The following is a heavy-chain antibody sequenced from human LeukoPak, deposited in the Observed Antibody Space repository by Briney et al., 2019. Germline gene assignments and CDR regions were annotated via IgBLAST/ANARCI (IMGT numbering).Heavy chain of an antibody. CDR3: ARESGSSRFFDY. V-gene: IGHV3-74*01. CDR1: GFTFSSHW. D-gene: IGHD6-6*01. Sequence: GGSLRLSCAASGFTFSSHWMHWVRHAPGEGLVWVSRVYNDGSTTNYADSVKGRFTISRDNAKNTLYLQMNSLRAEDMAVYYCARESGSSRFFDYWGQGTLVTVSS. J-gene: IGHJ4*02. CDR2: VYNDGSTT.